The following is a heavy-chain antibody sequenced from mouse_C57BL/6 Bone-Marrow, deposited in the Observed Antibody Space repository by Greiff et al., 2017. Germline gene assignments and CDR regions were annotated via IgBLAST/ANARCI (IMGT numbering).Heavy chain of an antibody. D-gene: IGHD1-1*01. CDR2: IYPGDGDT. V-gene: IGHV1-82*01. CDR3: GATVVEKAWFAY. CDR1: GYAFSSSW. J-gene: IGHJ3*01. Sequence: QVQLQQSGPELVKPGASVKISCKASGYAFSSSWMNWVKQRPGKGLEWIGRIYPGDGDTNYNGKFKGKATLTADKSSSTAYMQLSSLTSEDSAVYFCGATVVEKAWFAYWVQGTLVTVSA.